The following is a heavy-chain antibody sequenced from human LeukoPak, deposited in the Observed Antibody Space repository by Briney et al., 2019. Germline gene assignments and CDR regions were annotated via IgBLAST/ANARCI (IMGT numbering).Heavy chain of an antibody. D-gene: IGHD3-3*01. Sequence: GGSLRLSCAASGFTVSSNYMSWVRQAPGKGLEWVSVIYSGGSTYYADSVKGRFTISRDNSKNTLYLQMNSLRAEDTAVYYCASPYDFWSGYYRIGAFDIWGQGTMVTVSS. J-gene: IGHJ3*02. CDR2: IYSGGST. CDR3: ASPYDFWSGYYRIGAFDI. CDR1: GFTVSSNY. V-gene: IGHV3-53*01.